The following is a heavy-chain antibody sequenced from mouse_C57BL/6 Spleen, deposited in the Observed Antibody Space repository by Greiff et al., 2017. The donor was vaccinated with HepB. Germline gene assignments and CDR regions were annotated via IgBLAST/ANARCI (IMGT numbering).Heavy chain of an antibody. J-gene: IGHJ2*01. Sequence: VQLQQSGPVLVKPGPSVKISCKASGFTFTDYWIEWVKQRPGHGLEWIGEILPGSGSTNYNEKFKGKATITAETSSNTAYMQLSSLTTEDSAIYYWSTPNHSGYHHWGQGTTLTVSS. CDR3: STPNHSGYHH. CDR1: GFTFTDYW. D-gene: IGHD3-2*02. V-gene: IGHV1-9*01. CDR2: ILPGSGST.